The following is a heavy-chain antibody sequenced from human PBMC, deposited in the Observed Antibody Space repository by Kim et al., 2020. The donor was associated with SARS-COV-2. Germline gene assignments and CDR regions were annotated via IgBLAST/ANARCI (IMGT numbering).Heavy chain of an antibody. J-gene: IGHJ5*02. CDR2: MNPNSGNT. D-gene: IGHD6-13*01. Sequence: ASVKVSCKASGYTFTSYDINWVRQATGQGLEWMGWMNPNSGNTGYAQKFQGRVTMTRNTSISTAYMELSSLRSEDTAVYYCARGSSSWYGGGNWFDPWGQGTLVTVSS. CDR1: GYTFTSYD. V-gene: IGHV1-8*01. CDR3: ARGSSSWYGGGNWFDP.